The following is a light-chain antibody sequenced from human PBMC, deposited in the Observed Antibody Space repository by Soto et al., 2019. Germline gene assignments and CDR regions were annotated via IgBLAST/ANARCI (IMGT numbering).Light chain of an antibody. CDR2: GAS. V-gene: IGKV3-15*01. J-gene: IGKJ4*01. CDR1: QSVYNK. CDR3: QQYENWPPLT. Sequence: EIVMTQSPATLSVSPGDRATLSCRASQSVYNKLAWYQQKPGRAPRLLIYGASIRATGIPVRFSGSGSGTEFTLTINSLQSEDFAVYYCQQYENWPPLTLGGGTKVEIK.